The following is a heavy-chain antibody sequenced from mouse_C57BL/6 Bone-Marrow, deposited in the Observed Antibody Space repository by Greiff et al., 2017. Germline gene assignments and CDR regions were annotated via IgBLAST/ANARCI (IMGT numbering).Heavy chain of an antibody. CDR1: GFNIKDDY. J-gene: IGHJ4*01. V-gene: IGHV14-4*01. CDR3: TKAGSSQSSYYYAMDY. D-gene: IGHD1-1*01. CDR2: IDPENGDT. Sequence: EVQLQESGAELVRPGASVKLSCTASGFNIKDDYMHWVKQRPEQGLEWIGWIDPENGDTEYASKFQGKATITADTSSNTAYLQLSSLTSEDTAVYYCTKAGSSQSSYYYAMDYWGQGTSVTVSS.